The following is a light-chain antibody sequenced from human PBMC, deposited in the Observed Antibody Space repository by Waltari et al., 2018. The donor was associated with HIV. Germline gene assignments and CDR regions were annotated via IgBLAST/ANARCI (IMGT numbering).Light chain of an antibody. Sequence: QSALTQPRPVSGSPGQSVTIPCTGTSSDVGGYNYVSWYHQHPGKAPKLLNYDVSKRPSWVPERFSGSMSGNTASLTISGLQAEDEADYYCCSYAGSYSVVFGGGTKLTVL. CDR2: DVS. CDR3: CSYAGSYSVV. J-gene: IGLJ2*01. V-gene: IGLV2-11*01. CDR1: SSDVGGYNY.